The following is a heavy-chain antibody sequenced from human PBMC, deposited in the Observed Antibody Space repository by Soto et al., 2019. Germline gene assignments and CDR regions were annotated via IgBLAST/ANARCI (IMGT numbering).Heavy chain of an antibody. J-gene: IGHJ4*02. Sequence: SGPTLVNPTQTLTLTCTFSGFSLSTSGVGVGWIRQPPGKALEWLALIYWDDDKRYSPSLKSRLTITKNTSKNQVVLTMTNMEPVETATFFCSHHGYGSGMVPSPPPHFDYWGQGTLVTVS. V-gene: IGHV2-5*02. D-gene: IGHD3-10*01. CDR3: SHHGYGSGMVPSPPPHFDY. CDR2: IYWDDDK. CDR1: GFSLSTSGVG.